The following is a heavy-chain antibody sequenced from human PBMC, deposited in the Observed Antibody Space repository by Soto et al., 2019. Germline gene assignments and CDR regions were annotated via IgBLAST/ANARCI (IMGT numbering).Heavy chain of an antibody. J-gene: IGHJ4*02. CDR2: ISDDGSNK. Sequence: GGSLRLSCAASGFSFSSYAMHWVRQAPGKGLEWVAVISDDGSNKYYADSVKGRFTISRDNSKNTLYLQMNSLRVEDTAAYYCARDLMTYISCYSQTFDYWGQGTLVTVSS. CDR1: GFSFSSYA. V-gene: IGHV3-30-3*01. D-gene: IGHD3-22*01. CDR3: ARDLMTYISCYSQTFDY.